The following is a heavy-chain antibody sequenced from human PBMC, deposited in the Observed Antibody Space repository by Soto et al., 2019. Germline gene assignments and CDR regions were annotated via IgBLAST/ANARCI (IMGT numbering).Heavy chain of an antibody. D-gene: IGHD6-19*01. CDR2: ISAYYGDT. CDR3: VGEGEVAGTVYFLH. Sequence: QVQLVQSGAEVKKPGASVKVSCKASGYTFTTYGITWVRQAPGQGLEWSGWISAYYGDTNYAQSYQDRVTMTRDTSTTTAFMEVRSLTFDDTAVYYCVGEGEVAGTVYFLHWGQGTLVTVSS. V-gene: IGHV1-18*01. J-gene: IGHJ1*01. CDR1: GYTFTTYG.